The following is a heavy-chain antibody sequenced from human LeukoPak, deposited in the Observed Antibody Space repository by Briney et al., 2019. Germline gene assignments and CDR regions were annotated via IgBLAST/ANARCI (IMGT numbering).Heavy chain of an antibody. D-gene: IGHD6-19*01. Sequence: GGSLRLSCAASGFTVSSNYMSWVRQAPGKGLEWVSVIYSGGSTYYADSVKGRFTISRDNSKNTLSLLMNSLRPEDTAVYYCAKAHTSGWYYFDSWGQGTLVTVSS. J-gene: IGHJ4*02. V-gene: IGHV3-66*01. CDR3: AKAHTSGWYYFDS. CDR2: IYSGGST. CDR1: GFTVSSNY.